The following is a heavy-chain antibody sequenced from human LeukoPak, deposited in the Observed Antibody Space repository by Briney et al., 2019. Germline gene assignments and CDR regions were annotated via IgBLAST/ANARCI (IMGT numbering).Heavy chain of an antibody. Sequence: ASVKVSCKASGYTFTSYYMHWVRQAPGQGLEWMGLINPSGGSTSYAQKFQGRVTMTRDTSTSTVYMELSSLRSEDTAVYYCARDQNAGTTVTANFDYWGQGTLVTVSS. CDR3: ARDQNAGTTVTANFDY. CDR2: INPSGGST. J-gene: IGHJ4*02. D-gene: IGHD4-17*01. CDR1: GYTFTSYY. V-gene: IGHV1-46*01.